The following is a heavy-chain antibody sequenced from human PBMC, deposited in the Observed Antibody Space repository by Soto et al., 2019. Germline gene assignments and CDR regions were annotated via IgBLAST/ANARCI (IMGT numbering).Heavy chain of an antibody. D-gene: IGHD1-26*01. CDR2: ISSSSSYI. CDR1: GFTFSSYS. CDR3: ARAHKLKKLCY. J-gene: IGHJ4*02. Sequence: LRLSCAASGFTFSSYSMNWVRQAPGKGLEWVSSISSSSSYIYYADAVKGRFTISRDNAKNSLYLQMNSLRAEDTAVYYCARAHKLKKLCYWAQGTLLTVSS. V-gene: IGHV3-21*01.